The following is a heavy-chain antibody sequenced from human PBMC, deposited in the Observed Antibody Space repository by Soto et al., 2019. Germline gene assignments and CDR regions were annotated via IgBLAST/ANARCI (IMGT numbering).Heavy chain of an antibody. J-gene: IGHJ4*02. CDR3: ARFDYGDHKFDY. V-gene: IGHV4-4*02. D-gene: IGHD4-17*01. CDR1: SGSISSSNW. Sequence: SETLSLTCAVSSGSISSSNWWSWVRQPPGKGLEWIGEIYHSGSTNYNPSLKSRVTISVDKSKNQFSLKLSSVTAADTAVYYCARFDYGDHKFDYWGQGTLVTVSS. CDR2: IYHSGST.